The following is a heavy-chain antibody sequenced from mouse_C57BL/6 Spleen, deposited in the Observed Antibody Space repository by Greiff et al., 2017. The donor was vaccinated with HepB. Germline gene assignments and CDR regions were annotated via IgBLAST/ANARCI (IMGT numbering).Heavy chain of an antibody. J-gene: IGHJ4*01. CDR1: GYTFTSYW. Sequence: VQLQQPGAELVMPWASVKLSCKASGYTFTSYWMHWVKQRPGQGLEWIGEIDPSDSYTNYNQKFKGKSTLTVDKSSTTAYMHLSSLTSEGSAVYYCARGYDGYYDAMDYWGQGTSVTVSS. CDR2: IDPSDSYT. CDR3: ARGYDGYYDAMDY. V-gene: IGHV1-69*01. D-gene: IGHD2-3*01.